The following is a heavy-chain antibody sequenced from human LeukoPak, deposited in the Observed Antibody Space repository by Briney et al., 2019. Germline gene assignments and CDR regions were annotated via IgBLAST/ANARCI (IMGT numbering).Heavy chain of an antibody. CDR2: VYQSGST. Sequence: NTSETLSLTCAVSGGSIGSSNWWSWVRQPPGKGLEWIGEVYQSGSTNYNPSLKNRVTISVDKSKNQFSLNLSSVTAADTAVYYCARWGSGYFDYWSQGTQVTVSS. CDR1: GGSIGSSNW. D-gene: IGHD6-19*01. J-gene: IGHJ4*02. V-gene: IGHV4-4*02. CDR3: ARWGSGYFDY.